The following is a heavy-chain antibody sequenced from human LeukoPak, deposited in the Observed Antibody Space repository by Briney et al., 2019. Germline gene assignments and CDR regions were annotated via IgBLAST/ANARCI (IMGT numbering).Heavy chain of an antibody. CDR1: GFIFSTFN. Sequence: NPGGSLRLSCAASGFIFSTFNMAWVRQAPGQGLEWVSTISTTSNYIYYGDSMEGRFTISRDNAKNSLYLQMNSLRAEDTAVYYCAREQTYYASGSYYKALDFWGQGTLVTVSS. CDR2: ISTTSNYI. CDR3: AREQTYYASGSYYKALDF. D-gene: IGHD3-10*01. J-gene: IGHJ4*02. V-gene: IGHV3-21*01.